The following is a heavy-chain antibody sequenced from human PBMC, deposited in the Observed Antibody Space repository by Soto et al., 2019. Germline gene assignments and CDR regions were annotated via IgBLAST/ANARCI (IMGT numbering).Heavy chain of an antibody. Sequence: PSETLSLTCTVSNGSFSSGTYSWSWFRQPPGKGLEWIGYIYYSGTTYYTPSLKSRLTMSMDRANDHFSLNLTSVTAADTAVYFCARGHYYYGMDVWGQGITVTVSS. CDR1: NGSFSSGTYS. CDR2: IYYSGTT. J-gene: IGHJ6*02. V-gene: IGHV4-30-2*01. CDR3: ARGHYYYGMDV.